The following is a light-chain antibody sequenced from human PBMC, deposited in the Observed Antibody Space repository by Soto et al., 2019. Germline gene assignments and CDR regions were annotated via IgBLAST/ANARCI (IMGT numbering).Light chain of an antibody. CDR1: SDDVGAYNS. CDR3: CSSAPESTYA. V-gene: IGLV2-23*01. CDR2: KGT. J-gene: IGLJ1*01. Sequence: SALAQPASVSGSPGQSITISCTGTSDDVGAYNSVSWYQQLPHKAPQVILYKGTQRPSGVSSRFSGSTSGNAASLTISGLQADDEADYFCCSSAPESTYAFGTGTKVTVL.